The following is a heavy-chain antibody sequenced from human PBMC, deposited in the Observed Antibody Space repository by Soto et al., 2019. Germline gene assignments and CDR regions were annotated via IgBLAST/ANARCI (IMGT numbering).Heavy chain of an antibody. CDR1: GFTFSGYY. Sequence: LRLSCATSGFTFSGYYMTWVRQSPGRGLEWVGNIKQDGSEKYYVDSLKGRLAISRDNSKNTLYLQMNSLSAEDTAVYYCAKDTRVGFTPYYGMDVWGQGTTVTVSS. CDR2: IKQDGSEK. V-gene: IGHV3-7*01. D-gene: IGHD2-15*01. CDR3: AKDTRVGFTPYYGMDV. J-gene: IGHJ6*02.